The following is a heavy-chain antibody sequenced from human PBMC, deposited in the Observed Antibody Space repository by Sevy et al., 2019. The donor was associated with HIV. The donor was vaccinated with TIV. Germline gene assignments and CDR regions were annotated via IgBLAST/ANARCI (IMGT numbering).Heavy chain of an antibody. Sequence: SETLSLTCTVSGGSVSSGSYYWSWIRQPPGKGLEWIGYIYYRGSTNYNPSLKSRVTISVYTSKNQFSLKLSSVTAADTAVYYCARGPYYYDSSGYYYVDYWGQGTLVTVSS. D-gene: IGHD3-22*01. V-gene: IGHV4-61*01. CDR3: ARGPYYYDSSGYYYVDY. J-gene: IGHJ4*02. CDR1: GGSVSSGSYY. CDR2: IYYRGST.